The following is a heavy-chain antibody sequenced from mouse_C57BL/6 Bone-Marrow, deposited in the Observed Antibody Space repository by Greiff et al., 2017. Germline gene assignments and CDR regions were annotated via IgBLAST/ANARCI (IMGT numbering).Heavy chain of an antibody. J-gene: IGHJ2*01. D-gene: IGHD1-1*01. Sequence: QVQLQQPGTELVKPGASVKLSCKASGYTFPSYWMHWVKQRPGHGLEWIGNINPRNVGTNYNEKFKSKATLTVDQSSSTAYMQLSSLTSEDSAVYYCASPYYDSLVLFDYWGQGTTLTVAS. CDR2: INPRNVGT. CDR1: GYTFPSYW. V-gene: IGHV1-53*01. CDR3: ASPYYDSLVLFDY.